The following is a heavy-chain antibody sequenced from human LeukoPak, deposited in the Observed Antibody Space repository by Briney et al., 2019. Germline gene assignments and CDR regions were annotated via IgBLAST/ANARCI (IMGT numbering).Heavy chain of an antibody. CDR1: GYTLTSYD. D-gene: IGHD6-6*01. CDR2: MNPNSGNT. Sequence: ASVKVSCKASGYTLTSYDINWVRQATGQGREWMGWMNPNSGNTGYAQKVQGRVTITRNTSISTAYIELSSLRSEDKAVYYCARGGASSIAGNEGFDYWGQGTLVTVSS. V-gene: IGHV1-8*03. J-gene: IGHJ4*02. CDR3: ARGGASSIAGNEGFDY.